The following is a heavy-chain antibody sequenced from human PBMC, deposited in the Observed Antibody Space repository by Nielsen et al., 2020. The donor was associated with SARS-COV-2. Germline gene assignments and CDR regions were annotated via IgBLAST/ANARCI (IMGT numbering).Heavy chain of an antibody. J-gene: IGHJ6*02. CDR1: GFTFGDAI. CDR3: KHYYDMDV. Sequence: GESLKISCAASGFTFGDAILHWVRQASGKGLEWVGRIKSRTNNYETSYAASVKGRFIISRDESKNMAYLQMNSLKTDDAAVYYCKHYYDMDVWGQGTTVTVYS. CDR2: IKSRTNNYET. V-gene: IGHV3-73*01.